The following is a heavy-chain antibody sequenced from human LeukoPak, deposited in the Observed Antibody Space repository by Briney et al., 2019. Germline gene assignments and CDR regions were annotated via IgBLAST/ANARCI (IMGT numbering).Heavy chain of an antibody. Sequence: ASVTVSCKASGYTFTGYYMHWVRQAPGQGLEWMGWINPNSGGTNYAQNFQGRVTMTRDTSISTAYMELSRLRSDDTAVYYCARDTRLRWFDPWGQGTLVTVSS. J-gene: IGHJ5*02. V-gene: IGHV1-2*02. D-gene: IGHD4-17*01. CDR2: INPNSGGT. CDR3: ARDTRLRWFDP. CDR1: GYTFTGYY.